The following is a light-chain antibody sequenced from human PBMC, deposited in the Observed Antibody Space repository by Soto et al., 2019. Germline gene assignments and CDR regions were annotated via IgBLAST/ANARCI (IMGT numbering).Light chain of an antibody. Sequence: QSALTQPASVSGSPGQSITISCTGTSSDAASNNLVSWYQQHPGKAPKLIIYEVTKRPSGISNRFSGSTSGNTASLTISGLQAEDEADYYCCSYAGSSTFAFGGGTKLTVL. J-gene: IGLJ2*01. CDR2: EVT. CDR3: CSYAGSSTFA. CDR1: SSDAASNNL. V-gene: IGLV2-23*02.